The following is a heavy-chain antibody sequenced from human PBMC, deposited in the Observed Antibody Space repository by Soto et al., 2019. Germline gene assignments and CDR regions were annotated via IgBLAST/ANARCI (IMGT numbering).Heavy chain of an antibody. CDR3: AKDSCTNGVGPIYYYYGMDV. CDR2: ISYDGSNK. J-gene: IGHJ6*02. Sequence: GGSLRLSCAASGFTFSSYGMHWVRQAPGKGLEWVAVISYDGSNKYYADSVKGRFTISRDNSKNTLYLQMNSLRAEDTAVYYCAKDSCTNGVGPIYYYYGMDVWGQGTTVTVSS. D-gene: IGHD2-8*01. V-gene: IGHV3-30*18. CDR1: GFTFSSYG.